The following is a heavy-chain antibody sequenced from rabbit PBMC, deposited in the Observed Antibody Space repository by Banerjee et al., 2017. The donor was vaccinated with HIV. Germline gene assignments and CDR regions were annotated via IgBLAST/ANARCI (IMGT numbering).Heavy chain of an antibody. CDR2: IYGGVVGST. Sequence: QSLEESGGGLVKPGGTLTLTCSASGFSFSTDYYLCWVRQAPGKGLESIACIYGGVVGSTYYATWAKGRFTISKPSSTTVTLRMTSLTVADTATYFCTRDSGSGPYIDGYFNLWGPGTLVTVS. V-gene: IGHV1S40*01. CDR1: GFSFSTDYY. CDR3: TRDSGSGPYIDGYFNL. D-gene: IGHD1-1*01. J-gene: IGHJ4*01.